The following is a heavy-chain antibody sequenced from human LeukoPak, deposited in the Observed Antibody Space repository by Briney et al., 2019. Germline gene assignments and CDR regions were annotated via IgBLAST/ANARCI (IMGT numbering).Heavy chain of an antibody. Sequence: GGSLRLSCAASGFTFSSYSMNWVRQAPGKGLEWVSSISSSSSYIYYADSVKGRFTISRDNAKNSLYLQMNSLRAEDTAVYYCAKEGSYSTPNWFDPWGQGTLVTVSS. CDR2: ISSSSSYI. CDR3: AKEGSYSTPNWFDP. D-gene: IGHD2-15*01. V-gene: IGHV3-21*04. CDR1: GFTFSSYS. J-gene: IGHJ5*02.